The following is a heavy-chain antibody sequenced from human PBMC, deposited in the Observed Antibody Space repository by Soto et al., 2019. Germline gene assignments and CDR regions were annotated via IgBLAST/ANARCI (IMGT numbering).Heavy chain of an antibody. CDR3: ASQGYCISTSCPNYYYGMDV. Sequence: QVQLVQSGAEVKKPGSSVKVSCKASGGTFSSYAISWVRQAPGQGLEWMGGIIPMFGTADYAQKFQGRVTITADASTSTAYMELSSLRSEDTAVYYCASQGYCISTSCPNYYYGMDVWGQGTTVTVSS. D-gene: IGHD2-2*01. CDR2: IIPMFGTA. V-gene: IGHV1-69*12. CDR1: GGTFSSYA. J-gene: IGHJ6*02.